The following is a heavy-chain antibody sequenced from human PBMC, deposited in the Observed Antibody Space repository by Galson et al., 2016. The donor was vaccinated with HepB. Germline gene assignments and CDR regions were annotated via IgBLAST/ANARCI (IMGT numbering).Heavy chain of an antibody. D-gene: IGHD5-24*01. CDR3: AKDGGDGYNFPYYYGMDV. V-gene: IGHV3-33*06. CDR2: IWYDGTNK. J-gene: IGHJ6*02. CDR1: NYG. Sequence: NYGMHWVRQAPGKGLEWVALIWYDGTNKYYADSVKGRFTISRDNSKNTVYLQMNSLRAEDTAAYYCAKDGGDGYNFPYYYGMDVWGQGTTVTVSS.